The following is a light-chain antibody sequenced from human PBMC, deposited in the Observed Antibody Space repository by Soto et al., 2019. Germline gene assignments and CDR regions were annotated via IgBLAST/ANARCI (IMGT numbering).Light chain of an antibody. CDR1: SSDVGYYDY. CDR2: DVS. J-gene: IGLJ2*01. V-gene: IGLV2-14*01. CDR3: TSYLSSSTLV. Sequence: QPVLTQPASVSGSPGQSITISCTGTSSDVGYYDYVSWYQQHPGKAPKLMIYDVSDRPSGISNRFSGSKSGNTASLTISGLQAEDEADYYCTSYLSSSTLVFGGGTKLTVL.